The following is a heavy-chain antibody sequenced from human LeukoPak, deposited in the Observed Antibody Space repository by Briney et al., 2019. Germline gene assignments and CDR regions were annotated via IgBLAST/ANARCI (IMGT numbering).Heavy chain of an antibody. Sequence: PSEALSLTCAVYGGSFSSYYWSWIRQPPGKGLEWIGYIYYSGSTNYNPSLKSRVTISVDTSKNQFSLKLSSVTAADTAVYYCAREGVGATFGFDYWGQGTLVTVSS. CDR2: IYYSGST. CDR1: GGSFSSYY. V-gene: IGHV4-59*01. CDR3: AREGVGATFGFDY. D-gene: IGHD1-26*01. J-gene: IGHJ4*02.